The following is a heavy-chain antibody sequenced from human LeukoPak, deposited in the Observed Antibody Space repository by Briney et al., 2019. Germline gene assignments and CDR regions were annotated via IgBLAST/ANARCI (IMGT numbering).Heavy chain of an antibody. V-gene: IGHV1-24*01. CDR2: FDPEDGET. J-gene: IGHJ6*02. D-gene: IGHD2-21*02. CDR3: ARVVVTAIPYYYYYGMDV. CDR1: GYTLTELS. Sequence: AASVKVSCKVSGYTLTELSMHWVRQAPGKGLEWMGGFDPEDGETIYAQKFQGRVTMTEDTSTDTAYMELSSLRSEDTAVYYCARVVVTAIPYYYYYGMDVWGQGTTVTVSS.